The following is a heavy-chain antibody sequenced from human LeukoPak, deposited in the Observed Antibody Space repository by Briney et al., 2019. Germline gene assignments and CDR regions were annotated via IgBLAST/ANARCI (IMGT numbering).Heavy chain of an antibody. D-gene: IGHD3-3*01. CDR2: ISAYNGNT. J-gene: IGHJ6*02. CDR3: ARETPSNLYDFWSGYYTTNYYYGIDV. V-gene: IGHV1-18*01. CDR1: GYTFTSYG. Sequence: ASVKVSCKASGYTFTSYGISWVRQAPGQGLEWTGWISAYNGNTNYAQKLQGRVTMTTDTSTSTAYMELRSLRSDDTAVYYCARETPSNLYDFWSGYYTTNYYYGIDVWGQGTTVTVSS.